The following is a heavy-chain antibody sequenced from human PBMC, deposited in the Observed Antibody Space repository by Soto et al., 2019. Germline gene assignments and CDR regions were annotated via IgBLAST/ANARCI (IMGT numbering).Heavy chain of an antibody. J-gene: IGHJ6*03. CDR1: GGSISSYY. Sequence: SETLSLTCTVSGGSISSYYWIWIRQPPVNGLEFIGYIYYIVSTDYNPSLKSRFTIAVYTSKNEFSLKLSSFTAADTSVCYCAXRGYCSSTSCYTYYYMDVWGKGTTVTVSS. CDR3: AXRGYCSSTSCYTYYYMDV. D-gene: IGHD2-2*01. CDR2: IYYIVST. V-gene: IGHV4-59*08.